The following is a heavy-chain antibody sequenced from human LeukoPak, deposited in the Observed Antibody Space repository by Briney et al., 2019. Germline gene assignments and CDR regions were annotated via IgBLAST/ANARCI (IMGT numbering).Heavy chain of an antibody. CDR1: GFTFSSYA. D-gene: IGHD3-10*01. J-gene: IGHJ4*02. Sequence: GGSLRLSCAASGFTFSSYAMSWVRQAPGKGLEWVSAISGSGGSTYYADSVKGRFTISRDNSKNTLYLQMNSLRAEDTAVYYCAKDPAYYYGSGSYPPGYWGQGTLVTVSS. CDR3: AKDPAYYYGSGSYPPGY. V-gene: IGHV3-23*01. CDR2: ISGSGGST.